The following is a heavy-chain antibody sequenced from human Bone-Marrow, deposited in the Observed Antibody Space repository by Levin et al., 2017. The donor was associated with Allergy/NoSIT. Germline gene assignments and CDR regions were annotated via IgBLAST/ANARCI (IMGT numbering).Heavy chain of an antibody. J-gene: IGHJ4*02. CDR2: IYYPGNT. CDR1: GESVSSSGFY. CDR3: ARESVYYGSGSWIDC. D-gene: IGHD3-10*01. V-gene: IGHV4-31*02. Sequence: SPTLSLPCTVSGESVSSSGFYWTWIRQYPGKGLEWIGHIYYPGNTSYNPSLKSRVSISEDRSKNQFSLKLDSVTAADTAVYYCARESVYYGSGSWIDCWGQGTLVTVSS.